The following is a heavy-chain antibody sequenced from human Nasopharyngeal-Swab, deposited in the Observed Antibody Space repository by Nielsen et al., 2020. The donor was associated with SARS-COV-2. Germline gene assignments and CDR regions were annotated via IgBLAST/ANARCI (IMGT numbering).Heavy chain of an antibody. CDR1: GFTFSTYA. D-gene: IGHD1-1*01. CDR3: AKRRGQLLASYHFDQ. J-gene: IGHJ4*02. CDR2: IGGSGRST. V-gene: IGHV3-23*01. Sequence: GGSLRLSCTASGFTFSTYAMSWVRQAPGKGLEWVPGIGGSGRSTYYADSVKGRFTISRDNSKNTLYLQMTSLRADDTAVYYCAKRRGQLLASYHFDQWGQGTPVTVSP.